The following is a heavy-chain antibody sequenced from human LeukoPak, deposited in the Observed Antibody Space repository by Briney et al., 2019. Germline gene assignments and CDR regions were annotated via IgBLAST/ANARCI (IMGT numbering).Heavy chain of an antibody. D-gene: IGHD5-18*01. CDR3: ARNDKGNSYGYSIDY. Sequence: SGRSLRLPCAASGFTFSSHGVHWVRQAPGKGLEWVAVIWYDGSNKYYADSVKGRFTISRDNSKNTLYLQMNSLRAEDTAVYYCARNDKGNSYGYSIDYWGQGTLVTVSS. CDR1: GFTFSSHG. CDR2: IWYDGSNK. V-gene: IGHV3-33*01. J-gene: IGHJ4*02.